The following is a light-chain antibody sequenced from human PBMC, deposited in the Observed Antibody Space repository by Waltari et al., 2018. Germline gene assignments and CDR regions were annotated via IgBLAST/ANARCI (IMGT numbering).Light chain of an antibody. CDR3: QQYNSYSWT. V-gene: IGKV1-5*01. CDR1: QSISSW. J-gene: IGKJ1*01. Sequence: DIQMTQSPSTLSASVGDRVTITCRASQSISSWLAWYRQKPGKAPKPLIYDASSLESGVPSRFSGSGSGTEFTLTISSLQPDDFATYYCQQYNSYSWTFGQGTKVEIK. CDR2: DAS.